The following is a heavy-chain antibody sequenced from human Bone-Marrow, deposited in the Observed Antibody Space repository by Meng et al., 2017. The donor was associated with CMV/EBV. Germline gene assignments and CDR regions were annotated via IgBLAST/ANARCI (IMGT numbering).Heavy chain of an antibody. V-gene: IGHV4-34*01. CDR1: GGSFSGYY. D-gene: IGHD1-1*01. Sequence: SETLSLTCAVYGGSFSGYYWSWIRQPPGKGLEWIGEINHSGSTNYNPSLKSRVTISADTSKNQFSLKLSSVTAADTAVYYCARGSTGITPYWGQGTLVTVSS. J-gene: IGHJ4*02. CDR3: ARGSTGITPY. CDR2: INHSGST.